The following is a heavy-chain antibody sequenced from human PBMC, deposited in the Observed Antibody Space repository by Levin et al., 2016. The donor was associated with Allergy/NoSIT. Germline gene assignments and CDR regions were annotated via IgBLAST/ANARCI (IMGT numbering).Heavy chain of an antibody. CDR3: ARIMRGNYYDSSGSVDY. CDR2: INPNSGGT. CDR1: GYTFTGYY. J-gene: IGHJ4*02. D-gene: IGHD3-22*01. V-gene: IGHV1-2*02. Sequence: ASVKVSCKASGYTFTGYYMHWVRQAPGQGLEWMGWINPNSGGTNYAQKFQGRVTMTRDTSISTAYMELSRLRSDDTAVYYCARIMRGNYYDSSGSVDYWGQGTLVTVSS.